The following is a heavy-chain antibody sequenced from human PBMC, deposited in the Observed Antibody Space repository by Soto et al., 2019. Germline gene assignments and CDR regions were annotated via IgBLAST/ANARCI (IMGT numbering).Heavy chain of an antibody. CDR2: IYYSGST. J-gene: IGHJ6*02. D-gene: IGHD2-15*01. V-gene: IGHV4-30-4*01. CDR3: ARGRRVVVAEYYYYYGMDV. Sequence: SETLSLTCTVSGGSISSGDYYWSWIRQPPGKGLEWIGYIYYSGSTYYNPSLKSRVTISVDMSKNQFSLKLSSVTAADTAVYYCARGRRVVVAEYYYYYGMDVWGQGTTVTVSS. CDR1: GGSISSGDYY.